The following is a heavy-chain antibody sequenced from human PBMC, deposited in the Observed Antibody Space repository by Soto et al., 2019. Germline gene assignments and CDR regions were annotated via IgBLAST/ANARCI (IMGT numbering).Heavy chain of an antibody. Sequence: GGSLRLSCAASGFTFSSYSMNWVRQAPGKGLEWVSSISSSSSYIYYADSVKGRFTISRDNAKNSLYLQMNSLRAEDTAVYYCARVSGTVEWGRYDYWGQGTLVTVSS. D-gene: IGHD3-16*01. CDR2: ISSSSSYI. CDR3: ARVSGTVEWGRYDY. CDR1: GFTFSSYS. V-gene: IGHV3-21*01. J-gene: IGHJ4*02.